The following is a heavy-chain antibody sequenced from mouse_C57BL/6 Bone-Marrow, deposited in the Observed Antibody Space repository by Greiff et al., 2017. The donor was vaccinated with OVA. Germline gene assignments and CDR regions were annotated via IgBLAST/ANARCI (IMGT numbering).Heavy chain of an antibody. Sequence: VQLQQPGAELVKPGASVKLSCKASGYTFTSYWMHWVKQRPGQGLEWIGMIHPNSGSTKYNEKFKSKATLTVDKSSSTAYMQLSSLTAEDSAVYYCARRVYGKGDYWGQGTALTVSS. CDR3: ARRVYGKGDY. V-gene: IGHV1-64*01. CDR1: GYTFTSYW. D-gene: IGHD2-1*01. J-gene: IGHJ2*01. CDR2: IHPNSGST.